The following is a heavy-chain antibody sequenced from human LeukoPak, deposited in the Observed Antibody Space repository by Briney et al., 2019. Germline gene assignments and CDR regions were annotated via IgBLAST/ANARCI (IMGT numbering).Heavy chain of an antibody. CDR1: GGSISSGGYY. CDR3: ARMNVIAVAGSRYFDY. V-gene: IGHV4-30-2*02. J-gene: IGHJ4*02. Sequence: PSETLSLTCTVSGGSISSGGYYWSWIRQPPGKGLEWIGYIYHSGSTYYNPSLKSRVTISVDRSKNQFSLKLSSVTAADTAVYYCARMNVIAVAGSRYFDYWGQGTLVTVSS. D-gene: IGHD6-19*01. CDR2: IYHSGST.